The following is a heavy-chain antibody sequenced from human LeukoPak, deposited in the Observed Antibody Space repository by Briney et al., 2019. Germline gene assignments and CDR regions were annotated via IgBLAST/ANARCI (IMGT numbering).Heavy chain of an antibody. CDR3: ARGTYYYDSSGYYYIDY. V-gene: IGHV3-11*01. CDR2: ISNSGSTI. D-gene: IGHD3-22*01. Sequence: GGSLRLSCAASGFTLSDYYMTWIRQAPGKGLEWISYISNSGSTIYYADSVKGRFTISRDNAKNSLYLQMNSLRAEDTAVYYCARGTYYYDSSGYYYIDYWGQGTLVTVSS. CDR1: GFTLSDYY. J-gene: IGHJ4*02.